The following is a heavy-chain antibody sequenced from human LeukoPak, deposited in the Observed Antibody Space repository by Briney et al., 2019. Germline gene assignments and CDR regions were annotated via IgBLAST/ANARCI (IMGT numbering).Heavy chain of an antibody. D-gene: IGHD2-8*02. CDR3: AKDGSWSCTD. CDR1: GFAFGRNA. V-gene: IGHV3-30*02. CDR2: IAHHGNNK. J-gene: IGHJ4*02. Sequence: PGGSLRLSCAASGFAFGRNAMHWVRQGPGKGLEWVSYIAHHGNNKYYADSVKGRFTISRDNSKGTLFLQMNSLRPDDTAVYYCAKDGSWSCTDWGQGTLVTVSS.